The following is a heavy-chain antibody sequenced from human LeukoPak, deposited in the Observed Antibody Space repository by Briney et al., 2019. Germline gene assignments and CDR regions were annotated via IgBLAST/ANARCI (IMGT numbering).Heavy chain of an antibody. CDR1: GFTFSNAW. V-gene: IGHV3-15*01. Sequence: GGSLRLSCAASGFTFSNAWMNWVRQAPGKGLEWVGRIKSKTDGGTTDYAAPVKDRFTISRDDSKNTLYLQMNSLKTEDTAVYYCTALMVRGVNWVGPIDYWGQGTLVTVSS. J-gene: IGHJ4*02. CDR2: IKSKTDGGTT. CDR3: TALMVRGVNWVGPIDY. D-gene: IGHD3-10*01.